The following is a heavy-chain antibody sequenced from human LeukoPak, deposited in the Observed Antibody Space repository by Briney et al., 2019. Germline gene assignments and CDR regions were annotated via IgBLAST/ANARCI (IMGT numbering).Heavy chain of an antibody. Sequence: GSLRLSCAASGFTFSSAWMSWVRQAPGKGLEWVAVIWYDGSHKYYADSVKGRFTISRDNSKNTLYLQMNSLRAEDTAVYYCAREKANPGPPYYYYYGMDVWGQGTTVTVSS. CDR3: AREKANPGPPYYYYYGMDV. V-gene: IGHV3-33*08. CDR1: GFTFSSAW. D-gene: IGHD1-26*01. J-gene: IGHJ6*02. CDR2: IWYDGSHK.